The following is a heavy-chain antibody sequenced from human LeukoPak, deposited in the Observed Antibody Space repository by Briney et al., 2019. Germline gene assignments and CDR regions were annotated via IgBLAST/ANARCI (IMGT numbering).Heavy chain of an antibody. CDR3: ARDLYCSGGSCYSGALD. CDR1: GFTFSSYE. CDR2: ISSSGSNI. Sequence: GGSLRLSCAASGFTFSSYEMNWVRQAPGKGLEWVSYISSSGSNIYYADSVKGRFTISRDNAKNSLYLQMNSLRAEDTAVYYCARDLYCSGGSCYSGALDWGQGTLVTVSS. V-gene: IGHV3-48*03. J-gene: IGHJ4*02. D-gene: IGHD2-15*01.